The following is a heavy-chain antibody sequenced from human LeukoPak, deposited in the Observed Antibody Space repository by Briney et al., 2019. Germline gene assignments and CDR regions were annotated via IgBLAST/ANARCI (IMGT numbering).Heavy chain of an antibody. Sequence: ASVKVSCKASGYTFTGYYMHWVRQAPGQGLEWMGWINPNSGGTNYAQKFQGRVTMTRDTSISTVYMELSRLTSDDTAVYYCARSRRDDQFSYYYYLDVWGKGTTVTVSS. CDR3: ARSRRDDQFSYYYYLDV. CDR1: GYTFTGYY. CDR2: INPNSGGT. V-gene: IGHV1-2*02. J-gene: IGHJ6*03. D-gene: IGHD2-2*01.